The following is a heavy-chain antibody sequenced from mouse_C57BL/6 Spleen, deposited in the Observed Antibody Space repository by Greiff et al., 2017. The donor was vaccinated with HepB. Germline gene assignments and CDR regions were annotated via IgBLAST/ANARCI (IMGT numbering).Heavy chain of an antibody. D-gene: IGHD1-1*01. Sequence: QVQLKESGPELVKPGASVKISCKASGYAFSSSWMNWVKQRPGKGLEWIGRIYPGDGDTNYNGKFKGKATLTADKSSSTAYMQLSSLTSEDSAVYFCATSTVVPLDYWGQGTTLTVSS. CDR1: GYAFSSSW. J-gene: IGHJ2*01. CDR2: IYPGDGDT. CDR3: ATSTVVPLDY. V-gene: IGHV1-82*01.